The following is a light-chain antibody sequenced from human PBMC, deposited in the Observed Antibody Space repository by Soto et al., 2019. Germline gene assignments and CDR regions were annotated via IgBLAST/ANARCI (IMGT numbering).Light chain of an antibody. CDR2: EVN. V-gene: IGLV2-8*01. Sequence: QAALTPRPSACGSRGQSIAISCTGTRSDVGGYNYVSWYQQHPGKAPKLMIYEVNKRPSGVPDRFSGYKSGNTASLTVSGLQAEDEADYYSSSYAGSSKVCAPGTKVTAL. J-gene: IGLJ1*01. CDR1: RSDVGGYNY. CDR3: SSYAGSSKV.